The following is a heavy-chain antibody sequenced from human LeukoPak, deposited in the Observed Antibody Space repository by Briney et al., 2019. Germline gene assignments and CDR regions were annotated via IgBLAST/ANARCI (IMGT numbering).Heavy chain of an antibody. V-gene: IGHV3-23*01. D-gene: IGHD3-22*01. CDR3: ARDPTYYYDSSAYPFFDY. CDR2: ISGGGST. CDR1: GFTFSNYA. J-gene: IGHJ4*02. Sequence: PGGALRLSCAASGFTFSNYAMSWVRQAPGKGLEWVSMISGGGSTYYADSVKGRFTISRDNSKNTLYLQMNSLRAEDTAVYYCARDPTYYYDSSAYPFFDYWGQGTLVTVSS.